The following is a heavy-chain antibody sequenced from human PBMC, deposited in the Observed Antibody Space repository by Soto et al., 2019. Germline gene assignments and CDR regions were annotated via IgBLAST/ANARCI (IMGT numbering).Heavy chain of an antibody. Sequence: QVQLVQSEAQVKKPGSSVKVSCKASGGPFSSYGLSWVRQAPGQGLEWMGGIIPVFGSANYAQKFQGRVTITADESTRTVYMDLRSLRSEDSAVYFCAGSYESGTHPGFYAMDVWGQGTSVTVSS. CDR1: GGPFSSYG. CDR3: AGSYESGTHPGFYAMDV. V-gene: IGHV1-69*01. J-gene: IGHJ6*02. CDR2: IIPVFGSA. D-gene: IGHD3-16*01.